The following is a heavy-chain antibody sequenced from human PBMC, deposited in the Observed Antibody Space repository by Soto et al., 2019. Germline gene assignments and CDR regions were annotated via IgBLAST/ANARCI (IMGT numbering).Heavy chain of an antibody. CDR2: INHSGST. J-gene: IGHJ3*02. D-gene: IGHD2-15*01. CDR3: ARPPGRGYCSGGSCYSLGAFDI. V-gene: IGHV4-34*01. Sequence: SETLSLTCAVYGGSFSGYYWSWIRQPPGKGLEWIGEINHSGSTNYNPSLKSRVTISVDTSKNQFSLKLSSVTAADTAVYYCARPPGRGYCSGGSCYSLGAFDIWGQGTMVTVSS. CDR1: GGSFSGYY.